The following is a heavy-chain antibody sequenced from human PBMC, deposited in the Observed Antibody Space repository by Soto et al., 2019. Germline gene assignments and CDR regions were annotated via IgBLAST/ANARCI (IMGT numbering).Heavy chain of an antibody. Sequence: SQTLSLTCAISGDSVSSNSAAWNWIRQSPSRGLEWLGRTYYRSKWYNDYAVSVKSRITINPDTSKNQFSLQLNSVTPEDTAVYYCARVYGSGSYLAGYYFDYWGQGTLVTVSS. J-gene: IGHJ4*02. V-gene: IGHV6-1*01. CDR2: TYYRSKWYN. CDR3: ARVYGSGSYLAGYYFDY. D-gene: IGHD3-10*01. CDR1: GDSVSSNSAA.